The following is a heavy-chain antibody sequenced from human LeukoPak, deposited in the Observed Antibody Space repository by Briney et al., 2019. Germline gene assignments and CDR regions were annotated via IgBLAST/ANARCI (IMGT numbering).Heavy chain of an antibody. V-gene: IGHV3-23*01. D-gene: IGHD6-13*01. CDR1: GFTFSSYA. Sequence: GGSLRLSCAASGFTFSSYAMRWVRQAPGKGLEWVSAISGSGGSTYYADSVKGRFTISRDNSKNTLYLQMNSLRAEDTAVYYCAKGRGAAAGRAVFDYWGQGTLVTVSS. CDR3: AKGRGAAAGRAVFDY. CDR2: ISGSGGST. J-gene: IGHJ4*02.